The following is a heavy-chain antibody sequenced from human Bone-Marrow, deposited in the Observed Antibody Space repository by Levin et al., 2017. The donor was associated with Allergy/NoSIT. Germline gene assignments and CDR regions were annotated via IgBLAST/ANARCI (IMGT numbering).Heavy chain of an antibody. V-gene: IGHV1-8*01. CDR2: MNPNSGNT. CDR3: ARAESGYYNY. CDR1: GYTFTSYD. D-gene: IGHD3-3*01. J-gene: IGHJ4*02. Sequence: GESLKISCKASGYTFTSYDINWVRQATGQGLEWMGWMNPNSGNTGYAQKFQGRVTMTRNTSISTAYMELSSLRSEDTAVYYCARAESGYYNYWGQGTLVTVSS.